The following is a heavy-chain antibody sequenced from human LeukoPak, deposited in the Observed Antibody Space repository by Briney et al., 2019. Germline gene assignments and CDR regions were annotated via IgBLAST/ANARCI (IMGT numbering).Heavy chain of an antibody. J-gene: IGHJ3*02. Sequence: ASVTVSCKASGYTFTSYGISWVRQAPGQGLEWMGWISAYNGNTNYAQKLQGRVTMTTDTSTSTAYMELRSLRSDDTAVYYCARHGPNSGSQSRPDAFDIWGQGTMVTVSS. CDR2: ISAYNGNT. CDR3: ARHGPNSGSQSRPDAFDI. CDR1: GYTFTSYG. D-gene: IGHD1-26*01. V-gene: IGHV1-18*01.